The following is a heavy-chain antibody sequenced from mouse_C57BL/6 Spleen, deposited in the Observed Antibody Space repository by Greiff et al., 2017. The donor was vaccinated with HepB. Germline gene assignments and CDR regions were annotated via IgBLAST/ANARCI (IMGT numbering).Heavy chain of an antibody. CDR1: GFTFSSYG. D-gene: IGHD2-2*01. J-gene: IGHJ2*01. CDR3: ARTPGGYDFDY. Sequence: EVQGVESGGDLVKPGGSLKLSCAASGFTFSSYGMSWVRQTPDKRLEWVATISSGGSYTYYPDSVKGRSTISKDNAKNTLYLQMSSLKSEDTAMYYCARTPGGYDFDYWGQGTTLTVSS. V-gene: IGHV5-6*01. CDR2: ISSGGSYT.